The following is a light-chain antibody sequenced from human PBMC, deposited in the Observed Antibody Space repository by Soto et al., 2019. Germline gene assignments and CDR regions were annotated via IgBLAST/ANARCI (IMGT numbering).Light chain of an antibody. CDR1: QNINNY. V-gene: IGKV1-33*01. J-gene: IGKJ5*01. Sequence: DIQITQSASSLSSSVGDRVTITFQASQNINNYLNWYQQKPGRAPKLLIYDASNLEAGVPSRFRGSGSGTDFTFTISRLQPEDIATYYCQQYENLPTFGQGTRLEIK. CDR3: QQYENLPT. CDR2: DAS.